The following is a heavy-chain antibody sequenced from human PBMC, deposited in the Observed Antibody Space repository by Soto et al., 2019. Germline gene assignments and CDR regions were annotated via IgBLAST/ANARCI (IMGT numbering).Heavy chain of an antibody. CDR2: IYYSGST. D-gene: IGHD2-15*01. J-gene: IGHJ5*02. Sequence: SETLSLTCTVSGGSISSGGYYWSWIRQHPGKGLELIGYIYYSGSTYYNPSLTSRVTISVDTSENQFSLKLTSVTAADTAVYYCARFPVVVIATPGLATNWFDPWGQGNMVTVSS. V-gene: IGHV4-31*03. CDR1: GGSISSGGYY. CDR3: ARFPVVVIATPGLATNWFDP.